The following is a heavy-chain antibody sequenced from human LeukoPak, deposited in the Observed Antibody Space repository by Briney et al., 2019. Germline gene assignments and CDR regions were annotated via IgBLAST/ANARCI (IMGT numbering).Heavy chain of an antibody. V-gene: IGHV4-39*01. J-gene: IGHJ4*02. CDR1: GGSISSSSYY. CDR3: ARHAHSSSWYWLV. D-gene: IGHD6-13*01. Sequence: KASETLSLTCTVSGGSISSSSYYWGWIRQPPGKGLEWIGSIYYSGSTYYNPSLKSRVTISVDTSKNQFSLKLSSVTAADTAVYYCARHAHSSSWYWLVWGQGTLVTVSS. CDR2: IYYSGST.